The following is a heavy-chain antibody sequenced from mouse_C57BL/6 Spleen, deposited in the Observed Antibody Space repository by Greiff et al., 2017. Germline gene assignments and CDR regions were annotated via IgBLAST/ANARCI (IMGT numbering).Heavy chain of an antibody. CDR2: IYPGSGST. J-gene: IGHJ2*01. V-gene: IGHV1-55*01. D-gene: IGHD1-1*01. Sequence: QVQLQQSGAELVKPGASVKMSCKASGYTFTSYWITWVKQRPGQGLEWIGDIYPGSGSTNYNEKFKSKATLTVDTSASTAYMQLSSLTSEDSAVYYCARGDYYGSSYCFWGQGTTLSVSS. CDR1: GYTFTSYW. CDR3: ARGDYYGSSYCF.